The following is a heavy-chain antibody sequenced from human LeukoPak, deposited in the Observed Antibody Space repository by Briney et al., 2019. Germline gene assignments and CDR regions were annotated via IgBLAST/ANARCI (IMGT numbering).Heavy chain of an antibody. CDR3: ARGRGDYDILTGNPLFDY. J-gene: IGHJ4*02. D-gene: IGHD3-9*01. Sequence: SETLSLTCTVSGGSISSYYWSWIRQPAGKGLEWIGRIYTSGSTNYNPSLKSRATMSVDTSKNQFSLKLSSVTAADTAVYYCARGRGDYDILTGNPLFDYWGQGTLVTVSS. V-gene: IGHV4-4*07. CDR1: GGSISSYY. CDR2: IYTSGST.